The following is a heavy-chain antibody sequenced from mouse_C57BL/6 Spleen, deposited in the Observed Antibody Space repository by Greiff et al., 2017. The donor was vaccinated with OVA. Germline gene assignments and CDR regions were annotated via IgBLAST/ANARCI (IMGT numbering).Heavy chain of an antibody. CDR3: TRWDYMFAY. CDR2: IDPETGGT. J-gene: IGHJ3*01. Sequence: VQGVESGAELVRPGASVTLSCKASGYTFTDYEMHWVKQTPVHGLEWIGAIDPETGGTAYNQKFKGKAILTADKSSSTAYMELRSLTSEDSAVYYCTRWDYMFAYWGQGTLVTVSA. CDR1: GYTFTDYE. V-gene: IGHV1-15*01. D-gene: IGHD2-12*01.